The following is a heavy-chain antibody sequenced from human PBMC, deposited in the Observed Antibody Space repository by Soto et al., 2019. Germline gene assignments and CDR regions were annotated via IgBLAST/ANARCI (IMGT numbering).Heavy chain of an antibody. Sequence: PSETLSLTCTVSGDSISSGYYWSWIRQPPGKGREWIGGINHSGSTNYNPSLKSRVTISVDTSKNQFSLKLSSVTAADTAVYYCARIDSSGWSYGGYYYYGMDVWGQGTTVTVSS. CDR1: GDSISSGYY. D-gene: IGHD6-19*01. CDR3: ARIDSSGWSYGGYYYYGMDV. V-gene: IGHV4-38-2*02. J-gene: IGHJ6*02. CDR2: INHSGST.